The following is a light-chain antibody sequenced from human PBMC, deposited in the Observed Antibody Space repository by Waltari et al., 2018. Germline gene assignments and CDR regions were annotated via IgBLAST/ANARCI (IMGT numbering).Light chain of an antibody. Sequence: DIQMTQSPSSVSASVGDRVTITCRASQGISTWLTWYQQKPGEFPKWLIYAASTLETGVPSRFSGGGSGTEFTLTINSLHPEDFATYYCQQAANFPLTFGGGTKVEIK. CDR1: QGISTW. CDR2: AAS. V-gene: IGKV1-12*01. CDR3: QQAANFPLT. J-gene: IGKJ4*01.